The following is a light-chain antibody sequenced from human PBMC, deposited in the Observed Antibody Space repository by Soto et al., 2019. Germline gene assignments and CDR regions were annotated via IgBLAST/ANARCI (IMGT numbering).Light chain of an antibody. CDR1: QSVSSNY. J-gene: IGKJ2*01. Sequence: EIVLTQSAGILSLSPGERATLSSRASQSVSSNYLAWYQQKPGQAPRLLIYGASSRATGIPDRFSGSGSGTDFTLTISRLEPEDFVVYYCQQYGSSSYTFGQGTKLEIK. CDR2: GAS. V-gene: IGKV3-20*01. CDR3: QQYGSSSYT.